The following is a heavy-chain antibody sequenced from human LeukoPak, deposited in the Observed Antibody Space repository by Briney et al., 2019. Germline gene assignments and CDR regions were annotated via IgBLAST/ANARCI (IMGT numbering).Heavy chain of an antibody. Sequence: GGSLRLSCAASGFTFSRHGMHWVRQAPGKGLEWVAVISDDGRTEYYADSVRGRFTISRDNSKNTVSLQMNSLREDDTAVFYCTKEGETGSRYNFDFWGQGTLVTVSS. J-gene: IGHJ4*02. D-gene: IGHD2-15*01. CDR2: ISDDGRTE. CDR1: GFTFSRHG. CDR3: TKEGETGSRYNFDF. V-gene: IGHV3-30*18.